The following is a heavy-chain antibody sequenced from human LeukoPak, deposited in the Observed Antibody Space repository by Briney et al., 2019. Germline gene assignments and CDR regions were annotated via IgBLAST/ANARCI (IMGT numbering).Heavy chain of an antibody. J-gene: IGHJ4*02. CDR1: GFTFNKYE. CDR3: TSHGSGYYFDF. D-gene: IGHD6-13*01. CDR2: ISRSCDTK. V-gene: IGHV3-48*03. Sequence: GGSLRLSCAASGFTFNKYELNWVRQAPGKGLEWVSYISRSCDTKYYADPVKGRFTISRDNDKNSLYLQMESLRAEDAATYYCTSHGSGYYFDFSIQGTLVTASS.